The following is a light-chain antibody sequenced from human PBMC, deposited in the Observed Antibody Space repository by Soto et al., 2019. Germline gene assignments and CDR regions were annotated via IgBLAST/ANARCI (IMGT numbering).Light chain of an antibody. CDR3: QEYNGFPVT. Sequence: DIQMTQSPSTLSASVGDRVTITCRAGQSISSWLALYQQKPGKAPKLLIYKASSLESGVPSRFSGSGSGTEFTLTISSLQPDDFATYYCQEYNGFPVTFGGGTKVDI. J-gene: IGKJ4*01. CDR1: QSISSW. CDR2: KAS. V-gene: IGKV1-5*03.